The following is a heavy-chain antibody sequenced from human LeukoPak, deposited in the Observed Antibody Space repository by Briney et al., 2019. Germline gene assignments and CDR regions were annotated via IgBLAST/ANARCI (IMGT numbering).Heavy chain of an antibody. CDR1: GFTFGDYA. CDR3: TRGGYSYGYEMDY. CDR2: IRSKAYGGTT. J-gene: IGHJ4*02. Sequence: PGGSLRLPCTASGFTFGDYAMSWVRQAPGKGLEWVGFIRSKAYGGTTEYAASVKGRFTISRDDSKSIAYLQMNSLKTEDTAVYYCTRGGYSYGYEMDYWGQGTLVTVSS. D-gene: IGHD5-18*01. V-gene: IGHV3-49*04.